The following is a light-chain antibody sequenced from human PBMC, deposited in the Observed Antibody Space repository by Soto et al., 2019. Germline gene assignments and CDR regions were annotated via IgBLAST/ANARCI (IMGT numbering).Light chain of an antibody. J-gene: IGLJ1*01. CDR1: SSDVGGYNY. V-gene: IGLV2-14*03. CDR3: SSYTTSNTRQIV. CDR2: DVT. Sequence: QSALTQPASVSGSPGQSITISCTGTSSDVGGYNYVSWYQHHPGKAPKLIIYDVTNRPSGVSNPFSGSKSGNTASLTISGLQPEDEADYYCSSYTTSNTRQIVFGTGTXVTVL.